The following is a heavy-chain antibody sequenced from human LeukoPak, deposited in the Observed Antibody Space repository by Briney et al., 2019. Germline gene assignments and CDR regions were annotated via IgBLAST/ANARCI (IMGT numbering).Heavy chain of an antibody. Sequence: SVKVSCKASGGTFSSYAISWVRQAPGQGLEWMGGIVPIFGTANYAQKFQGRVTITADKSTSTAYMELSSLRSEDTAVYYCARVPQNYGYYYMDVWGKGTTVTVSS. CDR2: IVPIFGTA. J-gene: IGHJ6*03. CDR3: ARVPQNYGYYYMDV. V-gene: IGHV1-69*06. CDR1: GGTFSSYA. D-gene: IGHD3-10*01.